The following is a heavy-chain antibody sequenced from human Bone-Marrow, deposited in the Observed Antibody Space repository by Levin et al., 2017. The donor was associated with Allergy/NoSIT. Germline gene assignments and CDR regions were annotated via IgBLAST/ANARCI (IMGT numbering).Heavy chain of an antibody. D-gene: IGHD5-18*01. V-gene: IGHV3-30-3*01. CDR2: ISYDGSSK. CDR1: GFTFSSSA. J-gene: IGHJ6*02. Sequence: LSLTCAASGFTFSSSAMHWVRQAPGKGLEWVAVISYDGSSKYYADSVKGRFTVPRDHSKNTLYLQMNSLRAEDTAVYYCARDMAGQLWFPYYHYYGMDVWGQGTTVTVSS. CDR3: ARDMAGQLWFPYYHYYGMDV.